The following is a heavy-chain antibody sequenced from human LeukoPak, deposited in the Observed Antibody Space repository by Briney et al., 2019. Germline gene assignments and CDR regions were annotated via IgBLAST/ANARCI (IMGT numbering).Heavy chain of an antibody. Sequence: SVKVSCKASGGTFSSYAISWVRQAPGQGLEWMGGIIPIFGTANYAQKFQGRVTITSDESTSTAYMELSSLRSEDTAVYYCARDASDSKVRGVIGYYFDYWGQGTLVTVSS. CDR3: ARDASDSKVRGVIGYYFDY. CDR2: IIPIFGTA. CDR1: GGTFSSYA. V-gene: IGHV1-69*01. D-gene: IGHD3-10*01. J-gene: IGHJ4*02.